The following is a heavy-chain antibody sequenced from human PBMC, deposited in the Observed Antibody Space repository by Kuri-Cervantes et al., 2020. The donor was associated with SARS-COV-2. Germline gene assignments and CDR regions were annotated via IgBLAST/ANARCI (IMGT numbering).Heavy chain of an antibody. V-gene: IGHV1-2*04. J-gene: IGHJ4*02. CDR2: INPNSGGT. Sequence: ASVKVSCKASGYTFTGYYMHWVRQAPGQGLEWMGWINPNSGGTNYAQKFQGWVAMTRDTSLSTAYMELSRLRSDDTAVYYCAGGEGVRGLMVLFKWRGAGPLDFWGQGTLVTVSS. CDR1: GYTFTGYY. D-gene: IGHD3-10*01. CDR3: AGGEGVRGLMVLFKWRGAGPLDF.